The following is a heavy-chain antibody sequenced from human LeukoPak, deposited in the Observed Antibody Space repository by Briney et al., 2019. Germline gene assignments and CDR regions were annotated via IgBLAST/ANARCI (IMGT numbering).Heavy chain of an antibody. CDR2: IYYSGST. CDR3: ARHPGAFEI. Sequence: PSETLSLTCTVSGGSISSSSYYWGWIRQPPGKGLEWIASIYYSGSTYYNPSLKSRVTISVDTSKNQSSLKLSSVTAADTAVYYCARHPGAFEIWGQGTMVTVSS. CDR1: GGSISSSSYY. J-gene: IGHJ3*02. V-gene: IGHV4-39*01.